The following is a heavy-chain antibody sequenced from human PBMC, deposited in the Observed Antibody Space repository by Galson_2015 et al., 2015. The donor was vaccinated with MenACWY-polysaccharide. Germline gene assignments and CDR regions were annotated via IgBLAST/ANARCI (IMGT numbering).Heavy chain of an antibody. J-gene: IGHJ4*02. CDR1: GFDFSGYT. V-gene: IGHV3-7*01. Sequence: LRLSCAASGFDFSGYTINWVRQAPGKGLEWVANINQPGRDKYYVDSVRGRFTISRDNAKNSVYLQMDSLRAEDTAVYYCARPSSGGSYYNDWGQGTLVTVSS. D-gene: IGHD2-15*01. CDR2: INQPGRDK. CDR3: ARPSSGGSYYND.